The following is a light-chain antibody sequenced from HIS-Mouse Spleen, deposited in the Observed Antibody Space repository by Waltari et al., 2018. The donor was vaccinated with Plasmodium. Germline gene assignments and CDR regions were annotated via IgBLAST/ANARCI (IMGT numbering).Light chain of an antibody. CDR2: GAS. V-gene: IGKV3-15*01. Sequence: IVMQKSPATLSVSPEQRATLSCRASQSVSNNLAWYQQKPGQAPRLLIYGASTRATGIPARFSGSGSGTGFTLTISSLQSEDFAVYYCQQYNNWSFTFGPGTKVDIK. J-gene: IGKJ3*01. CDR3: QQYNNWSFT. CDR1: QSVSNN.